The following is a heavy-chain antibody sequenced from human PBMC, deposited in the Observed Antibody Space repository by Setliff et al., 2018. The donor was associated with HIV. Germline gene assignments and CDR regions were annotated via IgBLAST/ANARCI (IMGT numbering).Heavy chain of an antibody. D-gene: IGHD1-1*01. CDR2: IYISGNT. CDR1: GDSINKYY. J-gene: IGHJ3*01. V-gene: IGHV4-4*09. CDR3: ARETGLNACDV. Sequence: SETLSLTCTVSGDSINKYYWSWIRQPPGKGLEWIGYIYISGNTMYNPSLKSRVIMSLDTSKNQFSLRLTSATAADTAIYYCARETGLNACDVWGRGTMVTVSS.